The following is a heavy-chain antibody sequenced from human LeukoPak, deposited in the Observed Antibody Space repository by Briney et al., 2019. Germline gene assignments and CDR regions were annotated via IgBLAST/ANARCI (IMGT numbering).Heavy chain of an antibody. CDR2: IYHSGST. V-gene: IGHV4-30-2*01. CDR3: AGYSSSSRGGYFDY. CDR1: GGSISSGGYS. D-gene: IGHD6-6*01. Sequence: SQTLSLTCAVSGGSISSGGYSWSWIRQPPGKGLEWIGYIYHSGSTYYNPSLKSRVTVSVDRSKNQFSLKLSSVTAADTAVYYCAGYSSSSRGGYFDYWGQGTLVTVSS. J-gene: IGHJ4*02.